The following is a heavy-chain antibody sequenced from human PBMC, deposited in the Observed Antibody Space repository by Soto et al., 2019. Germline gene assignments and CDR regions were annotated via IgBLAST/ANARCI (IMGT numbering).Heavy chain of an antibody. CDR2: IYYSGST. J-gene: IGHJ6*02. CDR3: AASCVGCGGFNYSGIDV. Sequence: QVQLQESGPGLVKPSQTLSLTCTVSGGSISSGGYYWSWIRQHPGKGLEWIGYIYYSGSTYYNPSLTMRVTRSVDTSKNQLSLKMRSVTAADTAVYYCAASCVGCGGFNYSGIDVWAQGTTVTVSS. V-gene: IGHV4-31*03. D-gene: IGHD2-21*01. CDR1: GGSISSGGYY.